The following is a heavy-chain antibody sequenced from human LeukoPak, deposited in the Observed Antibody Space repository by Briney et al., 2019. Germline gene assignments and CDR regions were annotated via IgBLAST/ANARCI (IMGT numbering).Heavy chain of an antibody. CDR1: GFTFSSYW. Sequence: GGSLRLSCAASGFTFSSYWMSWVRQAPGKGLEWVANIKQDGSEKYYVDSVKGRFTISRDNAKNSLYLQMNSLRAEDTAVYYCARDDVDTAIVNAFDIWGQGTMVTVSS. D-gene: IGHD5-18*01. CDR3: ARDDVDTAIVNAFDI. V-gene: IGHV3-7*01. J-gene: IGHJ3*02. CDR2: IKQDGSEK.